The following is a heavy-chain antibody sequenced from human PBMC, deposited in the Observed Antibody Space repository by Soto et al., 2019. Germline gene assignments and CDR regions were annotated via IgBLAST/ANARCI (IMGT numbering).Heavy chain of an antibody. V-gene: IGHV3-33*06. J-gene: IGHJ4*02. D-gene: IGHD5-18*01. CDR3: AKNERRGYSDGVDFDY. Sequence: VHLVESGGGVVQPGRSLRLSCAASGFTFRSYGMHWVRQAPGKGREWVAVIWFDGSNKYYAVSVKGRFTISKDTSKNTLYLQRNTLIAEDTAVYYCAKNERRGYSDGVDFDYWGQGTLIPVSS. CDR2: IWFDGSNK. CDR1: GFTFRSYG.